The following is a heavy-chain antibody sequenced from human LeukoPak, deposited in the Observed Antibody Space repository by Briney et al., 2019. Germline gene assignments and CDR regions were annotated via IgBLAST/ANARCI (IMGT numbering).Heavy chain of an antibody. Sequence: GGSLRPSCAASGFTFSSYAMSWVRQAPGKGLEWVSAISGSGGSTYYADSVKGRFTISRDNSKNTLYLQMNSLRAEDTAVYYCAKARSLSSIAARGWFDPWGQGTLVTVSS. J-gene: IGHJ5*02. D-gene: IGHD6-6*01. CDR3: AKARSLSSIAARGWFDP. CDR1: GFTFSSYA. CDR2: ISGSGGST. V-gene: IGHV3-23*01.